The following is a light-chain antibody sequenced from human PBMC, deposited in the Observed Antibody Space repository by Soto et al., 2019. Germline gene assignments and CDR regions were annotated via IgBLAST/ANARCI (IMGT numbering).Light chain of an antibody. J-gene: IGKJ1*01. Sequence: DIVMTQSPDSLAVSLGERATINCKSSQSVLYSSNNKNYLAWYQQKPGQPPKLLIYWASTRESGVPDRFSGSGSETDFTLTISSLQAEDVAVYYCQQYDSTPSWTFGQVTKVEIK. CDR1: QSVLYSSNNKNY. CDR3: QQYDSTPSWT. CDR2: WAS. V-gene: IGKV4-1*01.